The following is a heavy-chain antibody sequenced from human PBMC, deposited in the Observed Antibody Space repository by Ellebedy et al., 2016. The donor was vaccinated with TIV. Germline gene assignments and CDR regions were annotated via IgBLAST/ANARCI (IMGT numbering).Heavy chain of an antibody. CDR2: ISYDGSNK. J-gene: IGHJ4*02. V-gene: IGHV3-30*04. CDR3: AREAGLDYGGNHPSDY. D-gene: IGHD4-23*01. CDR1: GFTFSSYA. Sequence: PGGSLRLSCAASGFTFSSYAMHWVRQSPGKGLEWVAVISYDGSNKYYADSVKGRFSISRDSSKNTLYLQMSSLRAEDTAVYYCAREAGLDYGGNHPSDYWGQGTLVTVSS.